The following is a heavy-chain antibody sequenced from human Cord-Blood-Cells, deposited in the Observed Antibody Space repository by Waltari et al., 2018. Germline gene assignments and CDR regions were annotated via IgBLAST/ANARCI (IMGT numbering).Heavy chain of an antibody. CDR1: GYTFTSYD. CDR3: ARMSSSSVIGFDY. V-gene: IGHV1-8*01. Sequence: KASGYTFTSYDINWVRQATGQGLEWMGWMNPNSGNTGYAQKFQGRVTMTRNTSISTAYMELSSLRSEDTAVYYCARMSSSSVIGFDYWGQGTLVTVSS. J-gene: IGHJ4*02. D-gene: IGHD6-6*01. CDR2: MNPNSGNT.